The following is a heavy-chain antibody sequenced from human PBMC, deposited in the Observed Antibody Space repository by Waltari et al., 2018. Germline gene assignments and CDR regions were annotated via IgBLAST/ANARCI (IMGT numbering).Heavy chain of an antibody. J-gene: IGHJ1*01. D-gene: IGHD2-21*01. CDR3: ARDNTHWSFAKY. Sequence: QVQLVQSGAEVKQPGASVKVSCKTSGYTFTTSHMHWVRQAPGQGSEWMGLINPTDGAKNYARTLQGRGTMTRDTSTSTVYMDVSSLRSADTAVYYCARDNTHWSFAKYWGQGTLVTVSS. CDR2: INPTDGAK. CDR1: GYTFTTSH. V-gene: IGHV1-46*01.